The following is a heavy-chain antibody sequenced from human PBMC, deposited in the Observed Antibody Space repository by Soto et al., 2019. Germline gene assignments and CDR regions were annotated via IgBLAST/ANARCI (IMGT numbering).Heavy chain of an antibody. D-gene: IGHD3-10*01. J-gene: IGHJ6*02. CDR2: IDPSDSYT. CDR3: ARGYYYGSGRSGMDV. Sequence: LGESLKISCKGSGYSFTSYWISWVRQMPGKGLEWMGRIDPSDSYTNYSPSFQGHVTISADKSISTAYLQWSSLKASDTAMYYCARGYYYGSGRSGMDVWGQGTTVTVSS. V-gene: IGHV5-10-1*01. CDR1: GYSFTSYW.